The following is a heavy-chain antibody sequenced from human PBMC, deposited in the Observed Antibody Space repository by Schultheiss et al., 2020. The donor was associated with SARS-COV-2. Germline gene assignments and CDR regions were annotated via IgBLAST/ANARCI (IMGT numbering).Heavy chain of an antibody. CDR1: GGSISSGSYY. Sequence: SETLSLTCTVSGGSISSGSYYWSWIRQPAGKGLEWIGRIYISGSTNYNPSLMSRVTISVDTSKNQFSLKLSSVTAADTAVYYCARGYCSSTSCHFDIWGQGTMVTVSS. V-gene: IGHV4-61*02. D-gene: IGHD2-2*01. J-gene: IGHJ3*02. CDR2: IYISGST. CDR3: ARGYCSSTSCHFDI.